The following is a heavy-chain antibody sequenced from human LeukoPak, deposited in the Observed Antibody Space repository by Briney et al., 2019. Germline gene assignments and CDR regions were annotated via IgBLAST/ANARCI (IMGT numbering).Heavy chain of an antibody. Sequence: SETLSLTCTVSGGSISNSGYFWGWIRQPPGEALEWIASIHYSGDTFYNPSLKSRVTISVDTSKNQFSLKLSSVTAADTAVYYCARSQTGGTFDFWGQGALVTVSS. D-gene: IGHD1/OR15-1a*01. CDR2: IHYSGDT. CDR1: GGSISNSGYF. V-gene: IGHV4-39*01. J-gene: IGHJ4*02. CDR3: ARSQTGGTFDF.